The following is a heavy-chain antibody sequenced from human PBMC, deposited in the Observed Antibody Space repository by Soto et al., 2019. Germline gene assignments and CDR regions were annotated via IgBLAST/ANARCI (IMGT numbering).Heavy chain of an antibody. Sequence: SEPLSLPYTVSDGYIISISYYRILIHQPPGKGLEWIGSIYYSGSTYYNPSLKSRVTISVDTSKNQFSLKLSSVTAADTAVYYCARDIVLMVYAAPSGYYFDYWGQGTLVTVSS. V-gene: IGHV4-39*02. CDR2: IYYSGST. J-gene: IGHJ4*02. D-gene: IGHD2-8*01. CDR3: ARDIVLMVYAAPSGYYFDY. CDR1: DGYIISISYY.